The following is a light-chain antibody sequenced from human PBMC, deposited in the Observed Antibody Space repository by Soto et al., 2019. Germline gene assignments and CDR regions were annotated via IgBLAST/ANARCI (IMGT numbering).Light chain of an antibody. CDR2: EVS. CDR3: SSYGGSNNLYV. Sequence: QSALTQPPSASGSPGQSVTISCTGTSSDVGGYNYVSWYQQYPGKAPKLMIYEVSQRPSGVPDRFSGSKSGNTASLTVSGLQPEDEADYYCSSYGGSNNLYVFGSGTKLTVL. J-gene: IGLJ1*01. V-gene: IGLV2-8*01. CDR1: SSDVGGYNY.